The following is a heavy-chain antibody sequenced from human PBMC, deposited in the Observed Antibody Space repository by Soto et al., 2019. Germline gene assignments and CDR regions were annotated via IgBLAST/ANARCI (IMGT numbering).Heavy chain of an antibody. V-gene: IGHV1-18*01. CDR2: ISAYNGNT. CDR3: ARDTLFYGSGSPTPHYFDY. Sequence: GASVKVSCKASGYTFTSYGSSWVRQAPGQGLEWMGWISAYNGNTNYAQKLQGRVTMTTDTSTSTAYMELRSLRSDDTAVYYCARDTLFYGSGSPTPHYFDYWGQGTLVTVSS. CDR1: GYTFTSYG. D-gene: IGHD3-10*01. J-gene: IGHJ4*02.